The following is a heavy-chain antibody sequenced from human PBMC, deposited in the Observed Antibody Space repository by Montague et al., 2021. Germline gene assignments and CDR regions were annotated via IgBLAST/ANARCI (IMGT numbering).Heavy chain of an antibody. V-gene: IGHV4-39*01. J-gene: IGHJ5*02. D-gene: IGHD2-8*01. CDR1: GGSISRSSYY. CDR2: IYSSGST. CDR3: TRPGGYCTNDTCYFWFAP. Sequence: SETLSLTCTVSGGSISRSSYYWGWIRQPPGKGLEWIGSIYSSGSTYYNPSLKSRVTISADTSENQFSLKLSSVTAADTAVYYCTRPGGYCTNDTCYFWFAPWGQGILVTVSS.